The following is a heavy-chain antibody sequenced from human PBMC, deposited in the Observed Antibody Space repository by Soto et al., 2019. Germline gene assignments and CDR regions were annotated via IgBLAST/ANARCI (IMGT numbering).Heavy chain of an antibody. CDR3: AKEYGSTWIDH. D-gene: IGHD6-13*01. CDR1: GFTFSTYG. V-gene: IGHV3-30*18. CDR2: MSYDGTKD. J-gene: IGHJ4*02. Sequence: QVELVESGGGVVQPGRSLRLSCAASGFTFSTYGMHWVRQAPGKGLEWVAAMSYDGTKDYYVDSVKGRFTISRDNSRNTLFLQLNSLRAEDTAVYYCAKEYGSTWIDHWGQGTLVTVSS.